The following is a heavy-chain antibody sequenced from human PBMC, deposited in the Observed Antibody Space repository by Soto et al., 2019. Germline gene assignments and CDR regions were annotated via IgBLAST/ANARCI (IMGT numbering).Heavy chain of an antibody. CDR3: ARGEDRYGDYHIFDY. CDR1: GGSISSGGLY. V-gene: IGHV4-31*03. CDR2: IYYTGST. D-gene: IGHD4-17*01. Sequence: QVQLQESGPGLVKSSQTLSLTCTVSGGSISSGGLYWNWIRQHPGKGLEWIGYIYYTGSTYYNPSLKSRLIISIDTSKNQYSLKLNSVTAADTAVYFCARGEDRYGDYHIFDYWVQGTLVTVSS. J-gene: IGHJ4*02.